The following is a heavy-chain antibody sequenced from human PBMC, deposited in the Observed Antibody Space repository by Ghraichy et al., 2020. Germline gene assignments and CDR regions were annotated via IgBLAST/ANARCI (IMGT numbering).Heavy chain of an antibody. V-gene: IGHV4-59*01. CDR2: IDYSGRT. CDR3: GRGAGWYDP. CDR1: GGSMSNYY. J-gene: IGHJ5*02. Sequence: SETLSLTCTVAGGSMSNYYWSWIRQPPGGGLEWIGYIDYSGRTRYNPSLKSRVTISVDTSKNQFSLTLTSVTAADTAVYYCGRGAGWYDPWGQGTLVTVSA.